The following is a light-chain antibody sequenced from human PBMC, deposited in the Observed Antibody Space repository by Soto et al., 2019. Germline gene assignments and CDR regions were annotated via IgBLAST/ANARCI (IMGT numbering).Light chain of an antibody. V-gene: IGKV3-15*01. J-gene: IGKJ1*01. CDR2: GAS. CDR3: QQYNNWPQT. Sequence: VMTQAPATLSVSPGERATLSCRASQTINNNVAWYQLKVGQAPRLLIYGASTRATGIPARFSGSGSGTEFTLTISSLQSEDFAEYHCQQYNNWPQTFGRGTKVDIK. CDR1: QTINNN.